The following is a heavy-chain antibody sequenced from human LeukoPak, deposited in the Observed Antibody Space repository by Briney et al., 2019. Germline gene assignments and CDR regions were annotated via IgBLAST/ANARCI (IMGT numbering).Heavy chain of an antibody. CDR1: GFTFNSFG. J-gene: IGHJ4*02. V-gene: IGHV3-30*18. D-gene: IGHD6-19*01. CDR2: ISYDGSNK. CDR3: AKGSLAVAGLASGIDY. Sequence: GGSLRLSCAASGFTFNSFGVHWVRQAPGKGLEWVAVISYDGSNKYYADSVKGRFTISRDNSKNTLYLQMNSLRAEDTAVYYCAKGSLAVAGLASGIDYWGQGTLVTVSS.